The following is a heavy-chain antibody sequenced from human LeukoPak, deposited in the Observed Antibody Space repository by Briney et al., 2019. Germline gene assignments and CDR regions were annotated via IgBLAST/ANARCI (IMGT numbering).Heavy chain of an antibody. D-gene: IGHD3-16*01. CDR2: ISANSGDT. CDR3: ARTVDDRADP. Sequence: ASVQLSCKASGYPFTTYGFIWVRQAPGLGLEWMGWISANSGDTKYGQSFQGRVTMTTDTTTETAYMELRSLRFDDTAIYYCARTVDDRADPWGQGSLVTVSS. J-gene: IGHJ5*02. CDR1: GYPFTTYG. V-gene: IGHV1-18*01.